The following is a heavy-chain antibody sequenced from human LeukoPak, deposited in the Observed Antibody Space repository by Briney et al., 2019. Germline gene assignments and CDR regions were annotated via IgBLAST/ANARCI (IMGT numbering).Heavy chain of an antibody. J-gene: IGHJ4*02. CDR2: ISVSNGKT. D-gene: IGHD3-16*01. CDR3: ARRWERLDY. CDR1: DYTFSTYG. V-gene: IGHV1-18*01. Sequence: ASVKVSCKASDYTFSTYGISWVRQAPGEGLQWMGWISVSNGKTKYVQKFQGRVTMTIDTSTNTAYMELRSLRSDDTAVYYCARRWERLDYWGQGTQVTVSS.